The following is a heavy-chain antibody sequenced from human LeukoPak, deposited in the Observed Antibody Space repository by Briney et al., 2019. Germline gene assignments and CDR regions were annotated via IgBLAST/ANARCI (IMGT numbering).Heavy chain of an antibody. CDR3: ARESVTGVIEYHYGMDV. Sequence: SVKVSCKASGGTFSSYAISWVRQAPGQGLEWMGGIIPIFGTANYAQKFQGRVTITADESTSTAYMELSSLRSEDTAVYYCARESVTGVIEYHYGMDVWGQGTTVTVSS. CDR1: GGTFSSYA. D-gene: IGHD1-14*01. J-gene: IGHJ6*02. V-gene: IGHV1-69*13. CDR2: IIPIFGTA.